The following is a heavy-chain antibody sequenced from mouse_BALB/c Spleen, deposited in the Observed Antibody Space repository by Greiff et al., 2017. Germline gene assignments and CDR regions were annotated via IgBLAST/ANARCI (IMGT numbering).Heavy chain of an antibody. Sequence: EVKLMESGPSLVKPSQTLSLTCSVTGDSITSGYWNWIRKFPGNKLEYMGYISYSGSTYYNPSLKSRISITRDTSKNQYYLQLNSVTTEVTATYYCAYGYYSSMDYWGQGTSVTVSS. J-gene: IGHJ4*01. V-gene: IGHV3-8*02. CDR2: ISYSGST. CDR3: AYGYYSSMDY. CDR1: GDSITSGY. D-gene: IGHD2-2*01.